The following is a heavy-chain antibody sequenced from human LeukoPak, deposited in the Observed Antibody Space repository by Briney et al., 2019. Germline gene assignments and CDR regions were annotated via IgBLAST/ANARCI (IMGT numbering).Heavy chain of an antibody. J-gene: IGHJ4*02. CDR3: ARWAAAASTPWWPPLDY. CDR2: IIPIFSTP. Sequence: SVKVSCKAFGGTFSSYVINWVRQAPGQGLEWMGGIIPIFSTPNYAQKFQGRVTITADESTSTAYMELSSLRSEDTAVYYCARWAAAASTPWWPPLDYWGQGTLVTVSS. CDR1: GGTFSSYV. V-gene: IGHV1-69*01. D-gene: IGHD6-25*01.